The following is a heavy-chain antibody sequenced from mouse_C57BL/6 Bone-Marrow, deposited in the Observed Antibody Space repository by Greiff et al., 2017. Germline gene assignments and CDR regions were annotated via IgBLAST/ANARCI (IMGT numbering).Heavy chain of an antibody. CDR1: GFNIKDDY. CDR2: IGPESGDT. V-gene: IGHV14-4*01. Sequence: SGAELVRPGASVKLSCTASGFNIKDDYMPWVQQRPEQGLEWIGWIGPESGDTEYASKFQGKATITADTSSNTAYLQLSSLTSEDTAVYYCTTWVYYGSGYGYCYGWGAGTTVTVSA. D-gene: IGHD1-1*01. CDR3: TTWVYYGSGYGYCYG. J-gene: IGHJ1*01.